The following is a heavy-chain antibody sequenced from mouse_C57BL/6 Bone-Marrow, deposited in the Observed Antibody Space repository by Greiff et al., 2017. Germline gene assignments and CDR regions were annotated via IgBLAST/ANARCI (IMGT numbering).Heavy chain of an antibody. CDR3: ARRYYYVTVYFDV. D-gene: IGHD1-1*01. V-gene: IGHV1-85*01. J-gene: IGHJ1*03. Sequence: QVQLQQPGPELVKPGASVKLSCKASGYTFTSYDINWVKQRPGQGLEWIGWIYPRDGSTKYNEKFKGKATLTVDTSSSTAYMELHSLTSEDSAVYFCARRYYYVTVYFDVWGTGTTVTVSS. CDR2: IYPRDGST. CDR1: GYTFTSYD.